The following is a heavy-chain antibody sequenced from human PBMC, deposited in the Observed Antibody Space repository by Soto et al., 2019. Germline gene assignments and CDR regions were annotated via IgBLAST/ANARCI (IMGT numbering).Heavy chain of an antibody. D-gene: IGHD3-16*02. J-gene: IGHJ4*02. CDR3: AKSFPMITFGGVIVPMYYFDY. Sequence: PGGSLRLSCAASGFTFSSYAMSWVRQAPGKGLEWVSAISGSGGSAYYADSVKGRFTISRDNSKNTLYLQMNSLRAEDTAVYYCAKSFPMITFGGVIVPMYYFDYWGQGTLVTVSS. CDR2: ISGSGGSA. V-gene: IGHV3-23*01. CDR1: GFTFSSYA.